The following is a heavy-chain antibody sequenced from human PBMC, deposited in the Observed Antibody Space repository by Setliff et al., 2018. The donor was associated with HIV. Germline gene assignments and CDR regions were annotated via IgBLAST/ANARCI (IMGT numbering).Heavy chain of an antibody. CDR1: GFTFSDYA. CDR2: ISGSGRGT. CDR3: ARDDR. Sequence: PGGSLRLSCAASGFTFSDYAMSWVRQAPGKGLEWVSAISGSGRGTYYADSVKGRFTISRDNSKNTLYLQVNSLRTEDTAVYFCARDDRWGQGTRVTVSS. V-gene: IGHV3-23*01. J-gene: IGHJ6*02.